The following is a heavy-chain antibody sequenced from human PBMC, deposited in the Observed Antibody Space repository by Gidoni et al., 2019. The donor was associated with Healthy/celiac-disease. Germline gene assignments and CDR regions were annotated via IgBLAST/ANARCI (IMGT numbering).Heavy chain of an antibody. CDR1: GGNVSSYA. J-gene: IGHJ4*02. D-gene: IGHD1-1*01. V-gene: IGHV1-69*04. CDR2: IIPILGIA. Sequence: QVQLVQSGAAGKKPGSSVKVSCEASGGNVSSYAISWVRQAPGQGHEWMGRIIPILGIANHARKVQSRVTITADKSTSTAYMERSSQRSEDTAVYYCASPPDWNDAGVDYWGQGTLVTVSS. CDR3: ASPPDWNDAGVDY.